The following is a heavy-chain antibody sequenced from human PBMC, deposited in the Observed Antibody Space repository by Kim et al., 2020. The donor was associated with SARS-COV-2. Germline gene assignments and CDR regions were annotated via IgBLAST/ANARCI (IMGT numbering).Heavy chain of an antibody. D-gene: IGHD3-10*01. V-gene: IGHV3-11*04. Sequence: GGSLRLSCVASGFIFKNYYMSWIRHAPGKELEFMSYISSGGTKSYYADSVQGRFTISRDDAKNSLYLQMNSLRAEDTAVYYCARDPGTTLDYWGQGVLVIVSS. CDR3: ARDPGTTLDY. CDR1: GFIFKNYY. CDR2: ISSGGTKS. J-gene: IGHJ4*02.